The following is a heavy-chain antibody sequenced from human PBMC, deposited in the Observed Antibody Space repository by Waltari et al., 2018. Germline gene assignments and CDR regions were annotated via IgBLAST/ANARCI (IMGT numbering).Heavy chain of an antibody. V-gene: IGHV1-69-2*01. CDR1: GYTFTDFY. D-gene: IGHD2-15*01. CDR3: VVGGYCSPSICPWDY. Sequence: EVQVVQSGAEVKKPGATVQISCKASGYTFTDFYIHWLQLAPGKGLEWMGRVNTEDGETMYGMNFRDRITMTADTSTNTAYMELSSLRSADTAVYYCVVGGYCSPSICPWDYWGQGTLVTDSS. J-gene: IGHJ4*02. CDR2: VNTEDGET.